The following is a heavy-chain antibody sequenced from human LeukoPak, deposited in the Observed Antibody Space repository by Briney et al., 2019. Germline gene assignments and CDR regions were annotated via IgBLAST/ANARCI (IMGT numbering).Heavy chain of an antibody. CDR2: IWFDGSNK. V-gene: IGHV3-33*01. J-gene: IGHJ4*02. D-gene: IGHD5-18*01. Sequence: PGGSLRLSCAASGFTFNIFGIHWVRQAPGKGLEWVAVIWFDGSNKFYADSVKGRFTISRDNSKNTLYLQMNSLRAKDTAVYYCVRDLFDGYSLDYWGQGTLVTVSS. CDR3: VRDLFDGYSLDY. CDR1: GFTFNIFG.